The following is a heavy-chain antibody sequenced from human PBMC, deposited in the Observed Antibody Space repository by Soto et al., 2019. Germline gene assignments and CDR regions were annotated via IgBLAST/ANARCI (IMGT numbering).Heavy chain of an antibody. D-gene: IGHD6-6*01. CDR1: GYSFTSYW. J-gene: IGHJ6*02. CDR3: ARSSIAARPPWYYYYGMDV. Sequence: RESLKISCKGSGYSFTSYWISWVRQMPGKGLEWMGRIDPSDSYTNYSPSFQGHVTISADKSISTAYLQWSSLKASDTAMYYCARSSIAARPPWYYYYGMDVWGQGTTVTVSS. CDR2: IDPSDSYT. V-gene: IGHV5-10-1*01.